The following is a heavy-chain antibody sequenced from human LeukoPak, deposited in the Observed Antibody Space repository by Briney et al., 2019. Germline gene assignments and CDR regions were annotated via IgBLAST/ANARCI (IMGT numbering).Heavy chain of an antibody. J-gene: IGHJ4*02. V-gene: IGHV3-74*01. CDR2: INPDGRST. CDR1: AVTFSSYW. CDR3: ATPGIRDQYDFDS. Sequence: GGSLRLSCAASAVTFSSYWMHWVRQAPGKGLVWVSRINPDGRSTNYADSVKGRFTISRDNVKNTLYLQMNSLRAEDTAVYYCATPGIRDQYDFDSWGQGTLVTVSS. D-gene: IGHD6-13*01.